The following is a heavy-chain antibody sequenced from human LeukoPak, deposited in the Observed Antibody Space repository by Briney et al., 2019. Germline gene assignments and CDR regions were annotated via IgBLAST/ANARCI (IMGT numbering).Heavy chain of an antibody. D-gene: IGHD6-19*01. J-gene: IGHJ3*02. CDR3: VRVPSSGSYRDAFDI. V-gene: IGHV4-59*01. Sequence: SETLSLTCTVSGDSMRSYFWSWIRQPPGKGLEWIGYIYYTGSTNYNPSLKSRVTILVDTSKNQFSLKLTSVTAADTAVYYCVRVPSSGSYRDAFDIWGQGTMVTVSS. CDR1: GDSMRSYF. CDR2: IYYTGST.